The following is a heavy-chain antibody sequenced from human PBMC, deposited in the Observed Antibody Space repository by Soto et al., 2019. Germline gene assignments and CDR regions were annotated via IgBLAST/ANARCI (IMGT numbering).Heavy chain of an antibody. V-gene: IGHV3-33*01. Sequence: QVQLVESGGGVVQPGRSLRLSCAASGFTFSSYGMHWVRQAPGKGLEWVAVIWYDGSNKYYADSVKGRFTISRDNSKNTLYLQMNSLRAEETAVYYCAREITMVRGVIISYYFDYWGQGTLVTVSS. D-gene: IGHD3-10*01. CDR2: IWYDGSNK. J-gene: IGHJ4*02. CDR1: GFTFSSYG. CDR3: AREITMVRGVIISYYFDY.